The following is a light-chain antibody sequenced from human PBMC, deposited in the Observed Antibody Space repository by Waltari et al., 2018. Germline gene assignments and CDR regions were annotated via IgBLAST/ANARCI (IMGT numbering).Light chain of an antibody. CDR3: QQRRNWPPLT. CDR2: DAS. Sequence: ETVLTQSPATLSLSPGERATLSCRASQRVDIYLAWYQQKPGQAPRLLIYDASHRATGIPARFSGSGSGTDFTLTISSLEPEDFAVYYCQQRRNWPPLTFGGGTKVEIK. CDR1: QRVDIY. V-gene: IGKV3-11*01. J-gene: IGKJ4*01.